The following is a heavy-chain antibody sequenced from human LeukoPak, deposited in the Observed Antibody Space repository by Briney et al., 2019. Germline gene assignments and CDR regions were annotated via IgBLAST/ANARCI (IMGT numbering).Heavy chain of an antibody. V-gene: IGHV4-4*07. CDR2: IYTSGST. D-gene: IGHD6-19*01. Sequence: PSETLSLTCTVSGGSISSYYWSWIRQPAGKGLEWIGRIYTSGSTNYNPSLKSRVTISVDTSKNQFSLKLSSVTAADTAVYYCARDRPGYSSGWYDLGGAFDIWGQGTMVTVSS. CDR3: ARDRPGYSSGWYDLGGAFDI. CDR1: GGSISSYY. J-gene: IGHJ3*02.